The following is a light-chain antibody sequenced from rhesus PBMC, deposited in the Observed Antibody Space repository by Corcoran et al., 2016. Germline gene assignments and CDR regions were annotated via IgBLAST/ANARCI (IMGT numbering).Light chain of an antibody. CDR1: QGISSW. J-gene: IGKJ3*01. CDR2: KAS. Sequence: DIQMTQSPSSLSASVGDKVTITCRASQGISSWLAWYQQKPGKAPKLLIHKASSLQSGVPSRFSGTGSGTDFTLTIGSLQPEDFATYACLQYSSSPFTFGPGTKLDIK. CDR3: LQYSSSPFT. V-gene: IGKV1-22*01.